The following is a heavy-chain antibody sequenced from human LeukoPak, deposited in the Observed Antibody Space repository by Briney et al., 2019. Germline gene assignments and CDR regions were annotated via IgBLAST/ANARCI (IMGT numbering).Heavy chain of an antibody. CDR1: GFGFSNFW. CDR3: AKSNGYGLVDI. D-gene: IGHD3-10*01. Sequence: PGGSLRLSCAASGFGFSNFWMSWVRQAPGKGLEWIGNIFYSGSTYYSPSLRSRVTISLDTSRNQFSLKLNSVTAADTAVYYCAKSNGYGLVDIWGQGTMVTVSS. J-gene: IGHJ3*02. V-gene: IGHV4-4*02. CDR2: IFYSGST.